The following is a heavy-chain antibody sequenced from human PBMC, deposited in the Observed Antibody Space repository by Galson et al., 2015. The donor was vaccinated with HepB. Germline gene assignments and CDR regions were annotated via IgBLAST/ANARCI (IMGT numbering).Heavy chain of an antibody. V-gene: IGHV3-73*01. CDR1: GFTFSGSG. CDR2: IRNRANNYAT. Sequence: SLRLSCAASGFTFSGSGIHWVRLASGEGLGWVGRIRNRANNYATAYAASVRGRFTVSRDDSKNTAYLQMNSLKTEDTAVYYCTRPGYGSSWFLDYSHGMDIWGQGTTVIVS. CDR3: TRPGYGSSWFLDYSHGMDI. D-gene: IGHD6-13*01. J-gene: IGHJ6*02.